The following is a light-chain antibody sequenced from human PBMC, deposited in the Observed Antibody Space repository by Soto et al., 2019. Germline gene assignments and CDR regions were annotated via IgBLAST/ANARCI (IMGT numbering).Light chain of an antibody. CDR3: QQYNSYSMYT. V-gene: IGKV1-5*03. CDR1: QNINTW. CDR2: KAS. Sequence: DIQMTQSPSTLSASVGDRVTITCRASQNINTWLAWYQQKPGKAPKLLIYKASSLESGVPSRFSGSGSGTEFTLTISSLQPDDFEPYYCQQYNSYSMYTFGQGTKQEIK. J-gene: IGKJ2*01.